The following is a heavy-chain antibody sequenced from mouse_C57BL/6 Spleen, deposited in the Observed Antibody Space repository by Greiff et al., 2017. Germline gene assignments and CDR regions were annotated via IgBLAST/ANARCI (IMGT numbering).Heavy chain of an antibody. D-gene: IGHD2-3*01. Sequence: QVQLQQSGAELVKPGASVKLSCKASGYTFTSYWMHWVKQRPGQGLEWIGMIHPNSGSTNYNEKFKSKATLTVDKSSSTAYMQLNSLTSEDSAVYYCARSPIYDGYYAIAYWGQGTLVTVSA. CDR3: ARSPIYDGYYAIAY. CDR1: GYTFTSYW. CDR2: IHPNSGST. J-gene: IGHJ3*01. V-gene: IGHV1-64*01.